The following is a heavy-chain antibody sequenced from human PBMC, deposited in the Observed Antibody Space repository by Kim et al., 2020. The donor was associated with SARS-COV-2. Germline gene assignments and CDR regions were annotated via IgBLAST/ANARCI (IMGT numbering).Heavy chain of an antibody. J-gene: IGHJ5*02. CDR3: AREGSGSYNWLDP. V-gene: IGHV1-3*01. Sequence: RYSQNFQGRVTITRNTSATTAYMELSSLTSKDTAVYYCAREGSGSYNWLDPWGQGTLVTVSS. D-gene: IGHD3-10*01.